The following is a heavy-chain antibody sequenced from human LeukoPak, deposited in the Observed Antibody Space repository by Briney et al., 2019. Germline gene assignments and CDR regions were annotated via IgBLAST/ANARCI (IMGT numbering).Heavy chain of an antibody. D-gene: IGHD5-18*01. CDR1: GFTLSNYG. CDR2: IRYDGSTK. V-gene: IGHV3-30*02. Sequence: GGSLRLSCAASGFTLSNYGMHWVRQAPGKGLEWVAFIRYDGSTKYSADSVKGRFTISRDNSKNTLYLQMNSLRAEDTAVYYCAKDRGYSFDYWGQGTLVTVSS. J-gene: IGHJ4*02. CDR3: AKDRGYSFDY.